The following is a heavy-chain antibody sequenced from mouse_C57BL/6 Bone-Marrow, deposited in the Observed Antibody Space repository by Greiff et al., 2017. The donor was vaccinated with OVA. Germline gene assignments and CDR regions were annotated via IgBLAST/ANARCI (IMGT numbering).Heavy chain of an antibody. V-gene: IGHV1-50*01. J-gene: IGHJ4*01. Sequence: QVQLQQPGAELVKPGASVKLSCKASGYTFTSYWMQWVKQRPGQGLEWIGEIDPSDSYTNYNQKFKGKATLTVDTSSSTAYMQLSSLTSEDSAVYYCARSGYYGSSYLYYAMDYWGQGTSVTVSS. CDR3: ARSGYYGSSYLYYAMDY. CDR1: GYTFTSYW. D-gene: IGHD1-1*01. CDR2: IDPSDSYT.